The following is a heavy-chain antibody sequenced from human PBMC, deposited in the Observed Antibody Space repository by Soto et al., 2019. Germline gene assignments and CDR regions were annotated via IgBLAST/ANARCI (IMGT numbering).Heavy chain of an antibody. CDR3: AKDLSHYYYDSSGYSPLWDY. V-gene: IGHV3-23*01. J-gene: IGHJ4*02. Sequence: EVQLLESGGGLVQPGGSLRLSCAASGFTFSSYAMSWVRQAPGKGLEWVSAISGSGGSTYYADSVKGRFTISRDNSKNTLYLQMNSLRAEDTAVYYCAKDLSHYYYDSSGYSPLWDYWGQGTLVIVSS. D-gene: IGHD3-22*01. CDR2: ISGSGGST. CDR1: GFTFSSYA.